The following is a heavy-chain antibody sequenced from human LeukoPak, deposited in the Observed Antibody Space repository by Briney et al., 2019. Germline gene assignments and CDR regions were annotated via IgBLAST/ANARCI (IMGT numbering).Heavy chain of an antibody. D-gene: IGHD5-24*01. Sequence: GGSLRLSCAASGFTFSSYSMNWVRQAPGKGLEWVSSISSSSSYIYYADSVKGRFTTSRDNAKNSLYLQMNSLRAEDTAVYYCASTMMATRAFDIWGQGTMVTVSS. CDR2: ISSSSSYI. J-gene: IGHJ3*02. V-gene: IGHV3-21*01. CDR1: GFTFSSYS. CDR3: ASTMMATRAFDI.